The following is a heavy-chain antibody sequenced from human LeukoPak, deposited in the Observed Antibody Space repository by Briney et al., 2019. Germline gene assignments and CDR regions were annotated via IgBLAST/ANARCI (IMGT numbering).Heavy chain of an antibody. J-gene: IGHJ5*01. CDR1: GGSISSYY. CDR2: IHYSGNT. D-gene: IGHD1-26*01. V-gene: IGHV4-59*01. CDR3: ARGMPQGWVHWFDS. Sequence: SETLSLTCTVSGGSISSYYWNWIRQPPGKGLEWIGYIHYSGNTKYNPSLESRVTISVDTSKNQFSLKLRSVTAADTAVYYCARGMPQGWVHWFDSWGQGTLVTVSS.